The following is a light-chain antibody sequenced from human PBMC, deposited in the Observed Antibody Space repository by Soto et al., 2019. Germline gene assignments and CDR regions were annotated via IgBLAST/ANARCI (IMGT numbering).Light chain of an antibody. J-gene: IGKJ1*01. Sequence: ERGMTQSPATLSVSPGERATLSCRASQSVSTNLAWYQQKPGQAPRLLIYAASSRATGIPARFSGSGSGTEFTLTISSLQSEDFAVYYCQQYNNGPPAWTFGQGTKV. CDR3: QQYNNGPPAWT. CDR2: AAS. V-gene: IGKV3-15*01. CDR1: QSVSTN.